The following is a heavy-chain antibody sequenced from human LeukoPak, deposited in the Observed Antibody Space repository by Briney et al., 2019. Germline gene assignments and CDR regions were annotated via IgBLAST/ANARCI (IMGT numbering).Heavy chain of an antibody. V-gene: IGHV3-7*01. Sequence: GGSLRLSCAASGFTFSSYWMSWVRQAPGKGLEWVANIKQDGSEKYYVDSVKGRFTISRGNAKNSLYLQMNSLRAEDTAVYYCARPTPYYYDSSGQFDIWGQGTMVTVSS. CDR2: IKQDGSEK. D-gene: IGHD3-22*01. CDR1: GFTFSSYW. J-gene: IGHJ3*02. CDR3: ARPTPYYYDSSGQFDI.